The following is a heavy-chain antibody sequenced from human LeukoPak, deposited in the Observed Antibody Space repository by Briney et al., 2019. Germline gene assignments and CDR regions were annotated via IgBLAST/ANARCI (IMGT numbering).Heavy chain of an antibody. D-gene: IGHD6-6*01. J-gene: IGHJ4*02. V-gene: IGHV4-39*07. CDR1: GGSISDSSYY. Sequence: PSETLSLTCSVSGGSISDSSYYWGWIRQPPGKGLEWIGSIYYSGRTYYNPSLKSRVTISVDTSKNQFSLKLSSVTAAGTAVYYCASIATRPKYYFDFWGQGTLVTVSS. CDR2: IYYSGRT. CDR3: ASIATRPKYYFDF.